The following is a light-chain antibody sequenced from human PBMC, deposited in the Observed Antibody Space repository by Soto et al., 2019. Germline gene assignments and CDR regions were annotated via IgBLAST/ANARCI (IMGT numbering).Light chain of an antibody. J-gene: IGKJ1*01. V-gene: IGKV3-15*01. CDR1: QSVSSN. Sequence: EIGMTQSPATLSVSPGERATLSCRASQSVSSNLAWYQQKPGQAPRLLIYGASTRATGIPARFSGSGSGTEFTLTISSLQSEDFAVYYCQQYNNWPGTFGQGTKVKIK. CDR3: QQYNNWPGT. CDR2: GAS.